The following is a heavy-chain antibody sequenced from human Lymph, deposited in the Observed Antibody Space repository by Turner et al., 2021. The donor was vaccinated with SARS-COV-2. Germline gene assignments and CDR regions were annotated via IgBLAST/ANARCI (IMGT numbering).Heavy chain of an antibody. V-gene: IGHV3-15*01. D-gene: IGHD1-7*01. Sequence: EVQLVESGGGLVKPGGSLRLSRAASGFTFSFGWMTWVRHAPGKGREWGGRIKSKLDDGTTDYAAPVKGRFTISRDDSKNTLYLQMNSLKTEDTAVYFCTTGWFTGTYGDYFDYWGQGTLVTVSS. CDR3: TTGWFTGTYGDYFDY. CDR2: IKSKLDDGTT. CDR1: GFTFSFGW. J-gene: IGHJ4*02.